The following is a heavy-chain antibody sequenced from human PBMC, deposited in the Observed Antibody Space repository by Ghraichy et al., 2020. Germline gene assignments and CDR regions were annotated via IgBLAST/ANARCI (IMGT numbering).Heavy chain of an antibody. V-gene: IGHV1-8*01. J-gene: IGHJ6*02. Sequence: ASVKVSCKASGYTFTSYDINWVRQATGQGLEWMGWMNPNSGNTGYAQKFQGRVTMTRNTSISTAYMELSSLRSEDTAVYYCARGPSITIFGVVMDVWGQGTTVTVSS. CDR3: ARGPSITIFGVVMDV. CDR1: GYTFTSYD. CDR2: MNPNSGNT. D-gene: IGHD3-3*01.